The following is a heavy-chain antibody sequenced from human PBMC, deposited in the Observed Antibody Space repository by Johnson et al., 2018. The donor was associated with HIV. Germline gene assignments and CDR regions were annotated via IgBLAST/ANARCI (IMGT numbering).Heavy chain of an antibody. CDR3: ARLGIGAARGAVES. Sequence: VQLVESGGGLVQPGGSLRLSCAASGFTFSSYWMSWVRQAPGKGLEWVANIKQDGSEKYYVDSVKGRFTISRDNAKNSLYLQMNSLRAEDTAVYYCARLGIGAARGAVESWGQGTMGTVS. CDR2: IKQDGSEK. D-gene: IGHD6-13*01. J-gene: IGHJ3*02. CDR1: GFTFSSYW. V-gene: IGHV3-7*01.